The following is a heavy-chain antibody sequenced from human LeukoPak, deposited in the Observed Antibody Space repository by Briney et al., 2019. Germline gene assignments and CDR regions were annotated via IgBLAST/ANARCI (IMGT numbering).Heavy chain of an antibody. V-gene: IGHV3-23*01. CDR2: ISGSGSST. D-gene: IGHD3-22*01. CDR3: AKVGPYYYDSSGYYPSLYYFDY. CDR1: GFTFSNYD. J-gene: IGHJ4*02. Sequence: GGSLRLSCAASGFTFSNYDMGWVRQAPGEGLEWVSSISGSGSSTYYADSVKGRFTISRDNSKNTLYLQMNSLRAEDTAVYYCAKVGPYYYDSSGYYPSLYYFDYWGQGTLVTVSS.